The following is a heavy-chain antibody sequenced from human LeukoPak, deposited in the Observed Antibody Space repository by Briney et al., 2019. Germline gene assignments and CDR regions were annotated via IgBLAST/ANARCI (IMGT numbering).Heavy chain of an antibody. D-gene: IGHD4-17*01. CDR1: GGSFSSYS. V-gene: IGHV4-4*07. CDR3: ARLNGDYAFDY. Sequence: PSETLSLTCTVSGGSFSSYSWSWIRQPAGKGLEWIGRIYTSGSTNSNPSLKSRVNMSVDTSKSQSSLKLISATAADTAVYSCARLNGDYAFDYWGQGTLVTVSS. J-gene: IGHJ4*02. CDR2: IYTSGST.